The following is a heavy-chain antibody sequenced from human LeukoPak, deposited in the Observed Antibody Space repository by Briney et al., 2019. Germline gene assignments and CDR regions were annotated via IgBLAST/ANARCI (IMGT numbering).Heavy chain of an antibody. CDR2: IYTSGST. Sequence: PSETLSLTCTVSGGSISSYYWSWIRQLAGKGLEWIGRIYTSGSTNYNPSLKSRVTMSVDTSKNQFSLKLSSVTAADTAVYYCARGYCSSTSCYTPDAFDIWGQGTMVTVSS. CDR1: GGSISSYY. D-gene: IGHD2-2*02. V-gene: IGHV4-4*07. CDR3: ARGYCSSTSCYTPDAFDI. J-gene: IGHJ3*02.